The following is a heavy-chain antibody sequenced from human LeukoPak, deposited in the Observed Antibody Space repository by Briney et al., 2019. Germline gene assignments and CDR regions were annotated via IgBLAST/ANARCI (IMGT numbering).Heavy chain of an antibody. V-gene: IGHV3-74*01. CDR3: ARDRYDYVWGSYDEYYFDY. Sequence: GGSLRLSCAASGFSFSSFWMHWVRQVPGKGLVWVSRINGDGTTTHYADSVKGRFTISRDNAENTLYLQMNSLRAEDTAVYYCARDRYDYVWGSYDEYYFDYWGQGTLVTVSS. CDR1: GFSFSSFW. J-gene: IGHJ4*02. CDR2: INGDGTTT. D-gene: IGHD3-16*01.